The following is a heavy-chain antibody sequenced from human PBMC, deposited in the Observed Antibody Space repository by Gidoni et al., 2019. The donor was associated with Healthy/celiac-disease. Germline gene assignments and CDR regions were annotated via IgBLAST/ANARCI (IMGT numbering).Heavy chain of an antibody. CDR3: ARLVVTASSDAFDI. D-gene: IGHD2-21*02. J-gene: IGHJ3*02. CDR2: IYYSGST. V-gene: IGHV4-31*03. Sequence: QVQLQESGPGLVKPSPTLSLTCTVSGGSISSGGYYWSWIRQHPGKGLEWIGYIYYSGSTYYNPSLKSRVTISVDTSKNQFSLKLSSVTAADTAVYYCARLVVTASSDAFDIWGQGTMVTVSS. CDR1: GGSISSGGYY.